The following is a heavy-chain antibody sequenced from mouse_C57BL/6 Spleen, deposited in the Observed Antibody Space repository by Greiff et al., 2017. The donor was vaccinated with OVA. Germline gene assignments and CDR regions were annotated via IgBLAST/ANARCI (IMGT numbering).Heavy chain of an antibody. Sequence: EVMLVESGGGLVKPGGSLKLSCAASGFTFSSYTMSWVRQTPEKRLEWVATISGGGGHTYYPDSVKGRFTISRDNAKNTLYLLKSSLRSEDTALYYCARQGMVTTFDYWGQGTTPPVSS. CDR1: GFTFSSYT. V-gene: IGHV5-9*01. J-gene: IGHJ2*01. D-gene: IGHD2-2*01. CDR3: ARQGMVTTFDY. CDR2: ISGGGGHT.